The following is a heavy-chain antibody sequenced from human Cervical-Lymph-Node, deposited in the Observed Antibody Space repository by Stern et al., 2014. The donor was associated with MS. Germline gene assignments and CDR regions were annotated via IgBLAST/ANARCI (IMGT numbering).Heavy chain of an antibody. CDR3: ARAGYGGNSAFDY. D-gene: IGHD4-23*01. CDR1: GFTFSSYW. Sequence: EVQLVESGGGLVQPGGSLRLSCAASGFTFSSYWMHWVRQAPGKGLGWVSRIYSGGSGTSYADSVQGRFTISRDNAKNTLYLQMNSLRAEDTAVYYCARAGYGGNSAFDYWGQGTLVTVSS. V-gene: IGHV3-74*01. J-gene: IGHJ4*02. CDR2: IYSGGSGT.